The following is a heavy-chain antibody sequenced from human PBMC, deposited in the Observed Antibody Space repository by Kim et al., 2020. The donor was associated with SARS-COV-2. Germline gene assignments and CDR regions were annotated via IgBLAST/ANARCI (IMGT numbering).Heavy chain of an antibody. J-gene: IGHJ4*02. CDR3: ARKWKGDTALYYFDY. Sequence: GGSLRLSCAASGFTFSSYSMNWVRQAPGKGLEWVSSISSSSSYIYYADSVKGRFTISRDNAKNSLYLQMNSLRAEDTAVYYCARKWKGDTALYYFDYWGQGTLVTVSS. D-gene: IGHD5-18*01. CDR1: GFTFSSYS. V-gene: IGHV3-21*01. CDR2: ISSSSSYI.